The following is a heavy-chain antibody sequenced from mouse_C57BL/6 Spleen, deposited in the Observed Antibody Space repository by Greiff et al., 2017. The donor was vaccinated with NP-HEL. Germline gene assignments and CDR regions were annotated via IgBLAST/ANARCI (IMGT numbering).Heavy chain of an antibody. Sequence: QVQLQQSGAELVSPGTSVKVSCKASGYAFTNYLIEWVKQRPGQGLEWIGVINPGSGGTNYNEKFKGKATLTADKSSSTAYMQLSSLTSEDSAVYFCARSGYGSSYWYFDGWGTGTTVTVSS. CDR3: ARSGYGSSYWYFDG. J-gene: IGHJ1*03. CDR2: INPGSGGT. CDR1: GYAFTNYL. V-gene: IGHV1-54*01. D-gene: IGHD1-1*01.